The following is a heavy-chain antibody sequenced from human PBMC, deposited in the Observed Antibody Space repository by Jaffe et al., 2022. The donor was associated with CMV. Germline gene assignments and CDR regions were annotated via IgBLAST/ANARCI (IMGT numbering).Heavy chain of an antibody. J-gene: IGHJ6*03. CDR3: ARSPMPARRYYYYYMDV. V-gene: IGHV5-10-1*03. Sequence: EVQLVQSGAEVKKPGESLRISCKGSGYSFTSYWISWVRQMPGKGLEWMGRIDPSDSYTNYSPSFQGHVTISADKSISTAYLQWSSLKASDTAMYYCARSPMPARRYYYYYMDVWGKGTTVTVSS. CDR2: IDPSDSYT. D-gene: IGHD2-2*01. CDR1: GYSFTSYW.